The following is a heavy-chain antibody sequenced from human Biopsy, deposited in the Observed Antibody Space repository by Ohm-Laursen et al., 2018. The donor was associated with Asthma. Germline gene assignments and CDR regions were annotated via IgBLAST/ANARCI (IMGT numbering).Heavy chain of an antibody. CDR3: ARTTYGHDGFDP. J-gene: IGHJ5*02. CDR1: GGSISNSNYY. Sequence: GTLSLTCTVSGGSISNSNYYWGWIRQSPGKGLEWIGSLHYSGSPYYTFYNPSLESRVTISLDASKNEFSLSLTSVTATDTAVYYCARTTYGHDGFDPWGQGTLVIVSS. D-gene: IGHD4-17*01. V-gene: IGHV4-39*07. CDR2: LHYSGSPYYT.